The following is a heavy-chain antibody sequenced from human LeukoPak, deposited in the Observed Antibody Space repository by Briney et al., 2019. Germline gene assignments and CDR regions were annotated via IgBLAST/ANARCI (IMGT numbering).Heavy chain of an antibody. D-gene: IGHD3-16*02. Sequence: KPSETLSLTCAVYGGSFSGYYWSWIRQPPGKGLEWIGEINHSGSTNYNPSLKSRVTISVDTSKNQFSLKLSSVTAADTAVYYCARGRTPLDYVWGSYRIFDYWGQGTLVTVSS. CDR3: ARGRTPLDYVWGSYRIFDY. CDR1: GGSFSGYY. CDR2: INHSGST. V-gene: IGHV4-34*01. J-gene: IGHJ4*02.